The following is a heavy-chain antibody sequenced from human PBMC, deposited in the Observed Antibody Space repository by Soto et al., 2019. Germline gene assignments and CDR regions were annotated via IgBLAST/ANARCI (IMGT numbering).Heavy chain of an antibody. CDR3: VRQYVDDSFDD. D-gene: IGHD3-10*02. Sequence: LLQESGPGLVKPSETLSLTCTVSGVSINSRGNFWGWIRQPPGKGLEYIGSFYYGGSTFYNPNVKSRATISADTCKSQFSLNLTSVTAADTAVYYCVRQYVDDSFDDWGQGTLVTVSS. J-gene: IGHJ4*02. V-gene: IGHV4-39*01. CDR2: FYYGGST. CDR1: GVSINSRGNF.